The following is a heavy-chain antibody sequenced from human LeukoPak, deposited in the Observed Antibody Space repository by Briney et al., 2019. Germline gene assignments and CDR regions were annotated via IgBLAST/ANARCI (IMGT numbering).Heavy chain of an antibody. CDR1: GGSISSYY. CDR2: IYTSVNT. D-gene: IGHD5-18*01. J-gene: IGHJ6*03. Sequence: SETLSLTCTVSGGSISSYYWSWIWQPAGKGLEWIGRIYTSVNTNYNPSLKRRVTKSVDTSKNQSSLKLSSVTAADTAVYYCARGPYGYRPHYYYMDVWGKGTTVTVSS. CDR3: ARGPYGYRPHYYYMDV. V-gene: IGHV4-4*07.